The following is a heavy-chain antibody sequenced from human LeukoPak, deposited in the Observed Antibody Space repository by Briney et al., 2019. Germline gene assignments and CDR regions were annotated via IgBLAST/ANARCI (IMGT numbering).Heavy chain of an antibody. CDR2: ISAYNGNS. V-gene: IGHV1-18*01. CDR1: GYTFTSYG. CDR3: ARLRFMYYFDY. Sequence: ASVKVSCKASGYTFTSYGINWVRQAPGQGLEWTGRISAYNGNSNYAQKLQGRVTLTTDTSTSTAYMELRSLRSGDTAVYYCARLRFMYYFDYWGQGTLVTVSS. D-gene: IGHD4-17*01. J-gene: IGHJ4*02.